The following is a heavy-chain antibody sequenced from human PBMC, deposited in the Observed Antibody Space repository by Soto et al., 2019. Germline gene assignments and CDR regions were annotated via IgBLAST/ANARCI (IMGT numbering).Heavy chain of an antibody. J-gene: IGHJ6*02. D-gene: IGHD6-19*01. CDR2: IYPGDSDT. V-gene: IGHV5-51*01. Sequence: GESLKISCKGSGYSFTSYWIGWVRQMPGKGLEWMGIIYPGDSDTRYSPSFQGQVTISADKSISTAYLQWSSLKASDTAMYYCARHRYNSGPTDNDIDVCGQGTTVTVYS. CDR1: GYSFTSYW. CDR3: ARHRYNSGPTDNDIDV.